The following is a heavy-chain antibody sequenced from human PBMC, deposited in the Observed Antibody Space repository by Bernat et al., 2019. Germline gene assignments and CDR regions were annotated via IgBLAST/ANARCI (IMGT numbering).Heavy chain of an antibody. CDR2: ISSSGSYI. CDR1: GFTFRSYS. CDR3: ARDRGEWINYFDY. Sequence: EVQLVESGGGLVKPGGSLRLSCAASGFTFRSYSMNGVRQAPGKGLEWVSSISSSGSYIYDADSVKGRFTISRDNAKNSLYLQMNSLRAEDTAVYYCARDRGEWINYFDYWGQGTLVTVSS. J-gene: IGHJ4*02. V-gene: IGHV3-21*01. D-gene: IGHD5-12*01.